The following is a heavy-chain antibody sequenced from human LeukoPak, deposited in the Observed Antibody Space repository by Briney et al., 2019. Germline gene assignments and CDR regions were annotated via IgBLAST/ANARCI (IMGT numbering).Heavy chain of an antibody. D-gene: IGHD4-17*01. V-gene: IGHV4-59*01. CDR2: IYYSGST. Sequence: SETLSLTCTVSGGSISSYYWSWIRQPPGKGLEWIGYIYYSGSTNYNPSLKSRVTISVDTSKNQFSLKPSSVTAADTAVYYCARDRTTVTKKGNWFDPWGQGTLVTVSS. CDR3: ARDRTTVTKKGNWFDP. J-gene: IGHJ5*02. CDR1: GGSISSYY.